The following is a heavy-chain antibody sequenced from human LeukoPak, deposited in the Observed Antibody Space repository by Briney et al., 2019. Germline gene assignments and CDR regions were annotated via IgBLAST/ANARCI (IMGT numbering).Heavy chain of an antibody. D-gene: IGHD1-26*01. Sequence: GGSLRLSCAASGFTFDDYAMHWVRQAPGKGLEWVSGISWNSGSIGYADSVKGRFTISRDNAKNSLYLQMNSLRAEDMALYYCAKAYRPIVGATEGFDAFDIWGQGTMVTVSS. V-gene: IGHV3-9*03. CDR3: AKAYRPIVGATEGFDAFDI. CDR2: ISWNSGSI. CDR1: GFTFDDYA. J-gene: IGHJ3*02.